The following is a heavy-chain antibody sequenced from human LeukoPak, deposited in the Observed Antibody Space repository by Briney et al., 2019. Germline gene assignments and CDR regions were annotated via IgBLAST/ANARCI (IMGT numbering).Heavy chain of an antibody. CDR1: GGTFSSYA. D-gene: IGHD1-26*01. CDR2: IIPIFGTA. V-gene: IGHV1-69*13. J-gene: IGHJ4*02. Sequence: ASVKVSCKASGGTFSSYAISWVRQAPGQGLEWMGGIIPIFGTANYAQKFQGRVTITADESTSTAYMELSSLGSEDTAVYYCARVASGSYFFGGFFDYWGQGTLVTVSS. CDR3: ARVASGSYFFGGFFDY.